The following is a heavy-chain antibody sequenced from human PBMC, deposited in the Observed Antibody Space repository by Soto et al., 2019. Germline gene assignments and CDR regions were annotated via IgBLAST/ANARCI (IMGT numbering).Heavy chain of an antibody. Sequence: PSETLSLTCAVSGGSISSSNWWSWVRQPPGKGLEWIGEIYHSGSTNYNPSLKSRVTISVDKSKNQFSLKLSSVTAADTAVYYCARLGPLGFGESNLTPRWFDPWGPGTLVNVFS. CDR2: IYHSGST. J-gene: IGHJ5*02. CDR3: ARLGPLGFGESNLTPRWFDP. V-gene: IGHV4-4*02. D-gene: IGHD3-10*01. CDR1: GGSISSSNW.